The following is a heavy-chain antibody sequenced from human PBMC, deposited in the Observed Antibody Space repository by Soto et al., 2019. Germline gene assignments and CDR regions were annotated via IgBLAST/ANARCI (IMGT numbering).Heavy chain of an antibody. CDR3: ARDNRFSRPVAGHYFYGMDV. J-gene: IGHJ6*02. D-gene: IGHD6-19*01. CDR2: IYYSGST. Sequence: SETLSLTCTVSGGSINNYYWNWIRQPPGKGLEWIGYIYYSGSTNYNPSLKSRVTISVDTSKNQFSLKLSSVTAADTAVYYCARDNRFSRPVAGHYFYGMDVWGQGTTVTVSS. CDR1: GGSINNYY. V-gene: IGHV4-59*01.